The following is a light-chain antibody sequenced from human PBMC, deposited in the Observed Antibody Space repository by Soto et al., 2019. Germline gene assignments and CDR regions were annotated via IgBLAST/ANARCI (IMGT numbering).Light chain of an antibody. CDR2: DAS. V-gene: IGKV3-11*01. Sequence: EIVMTQSPATLSVSPGERATLSCRASQSVNSYLAWYQQKPGQAPRLLISDASNRATGIPARFSGSGSGTDFTLTISSLEPEDFAVYYCQHRSEWPVSFGQGTRLEIK. CDR3: QHRSEWPVS. J-gene: IGKJ5*01. CDR1: QSVNSY.